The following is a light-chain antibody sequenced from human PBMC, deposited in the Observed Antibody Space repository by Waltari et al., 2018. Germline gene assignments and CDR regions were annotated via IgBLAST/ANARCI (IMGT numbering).Light chain of an antibody. CDR3: CSDAGSGTYV. J-gene: IGLJ1*01. CDR2: EVT. Sequence: QSALTQPASVSGSPGQSITISCTGTSSDIGKYNYVSWYQHLPGKVPKVMISEVTKLPSGVSNRFSGSKAGNTASLTISGLQADDEAEYYCCSDAGSGTYVFGTGTKLTVV. CDR1: SSDIGKYNY. V-gene: IGLV2-23*02.